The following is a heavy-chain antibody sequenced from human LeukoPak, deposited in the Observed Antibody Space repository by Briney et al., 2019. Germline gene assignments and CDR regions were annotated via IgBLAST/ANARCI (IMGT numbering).Heavy chain of an antibody. V-gene: IGHV4-61*02. J-gene: IGHJ5*02. D-gene: IGHD3-22*01. CDR2: IYTSGST. CDR1: GGSISSSSYY. CDR3: ARDEGYYDSSGLDP. Sequence: SETLSLTCTVSGGSISSSSYYWGWIRQPAGKGLEWIGRIYTSGSTNYNPSLKSRVTISVDTSKNQFSLKLSSVTAADTAVYYCARDEGYYDSSGLDPWGQGTLVTVSS.